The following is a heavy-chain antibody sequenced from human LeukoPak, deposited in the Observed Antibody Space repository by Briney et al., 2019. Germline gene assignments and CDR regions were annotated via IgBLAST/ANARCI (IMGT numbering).Heavy chain of an antibody. V-gene: IGHV3-33*08. D-gene: IGHD6-13*01. CDR1: GFTFSNYA. Sequence: GGSLRLSCAASGFTFSNYAMSWVRQAPGKGLEWVAVIWYDGSNKYYADSVKGRFTISRDNSKNTLYLQMNSLRAEDTAVYYCARVEAAGTHVDYWGQGTLVTVSS. J-gene: IGHJ4*02. CDR2: IWYDGSNK. CDR3: ARVEAAGTHVDY.